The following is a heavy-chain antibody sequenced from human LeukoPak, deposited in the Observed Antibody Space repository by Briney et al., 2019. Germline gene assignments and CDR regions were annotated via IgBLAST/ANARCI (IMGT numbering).Heavy chain of an antibody. V-gene: IGHV4-39*07. D-gene: IGHD3-22*01. Sequence: PSEILSLTCTVSNASISGNTYYRAWIRQPPGKGLEYIGSINYRGSTYYNPSLKSRVTLSVDTSKNQFSLKLSSVTAADTAVYFCARGPYSYDSSGAFDIWGQGTMVTVSS. CDR2: INYRGST. CDR1: NASISGNTYY. J-gene: IGHJ3*02. CDR3: ARGPYSYDSSGAFDI.